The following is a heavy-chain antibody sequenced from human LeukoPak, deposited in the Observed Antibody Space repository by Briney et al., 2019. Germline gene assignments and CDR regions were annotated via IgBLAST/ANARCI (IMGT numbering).Heavy chain of an antibody. D-gene: IGHD3-3*01. CDR3: AKKLYDFWSEGFDY. J-gene: IGHJ4*02. CDR2: IKQDGSEK. CDR1: GFTFSSYW. V-gene: IGHV3-7*01. Sequence: PGGSLRLSCAASGFTFSSYWMSWVRQAPGKGLEWVANIKQDGSEKYYVDSVKGRFTISRDNAKNSLYLQMNSLRAEDTAVYYCAKKLYDFWSEGFDYWGQGTLVTVSS.